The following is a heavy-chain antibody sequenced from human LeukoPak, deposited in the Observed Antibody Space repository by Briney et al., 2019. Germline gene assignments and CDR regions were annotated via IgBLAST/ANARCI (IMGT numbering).Heavy chain of an antibody. CDR1: GFPFRTSW. CDR2: IDSAGDST. D-gene: IGHD1-26*01. J-gene: IGHJ4*02. Sequence: GGSLRLSCADPGFPFRTSWMHWVRQAPGKGLEWVSRIDSAGDSTPYADAVKGRFTISRENAKNRLYLQMNSVRAEDTALYYCVREKWELVPSDYWGQGTPVTVSS. V-gene: IGHV3-74*01. CDR3: VREKWELVPSDY.